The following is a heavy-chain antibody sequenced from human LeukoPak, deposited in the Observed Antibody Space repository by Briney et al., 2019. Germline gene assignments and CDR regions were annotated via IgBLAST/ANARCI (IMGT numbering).Heavy chain of an antibody. CDR1: GGSISSSYW. CDR3: ARTSHTYFRGAPPRYYYGMDV. J-gene: IGHJ6*02. V-gene: IGHV4-4*02. D-gene: IGHD3-9*01. Sequence: SETLSLTCAVSGGSISSSYWWSWVRQPPGKGLEWIGEIYHSGSTNYNPSLKSRVTISVDKSKNQFSLKLSSVTAADTAVYYCARTSHTYFRGAPPRYYYGMDVWGQGTTVTVSS. CDR2: IYHSGST.